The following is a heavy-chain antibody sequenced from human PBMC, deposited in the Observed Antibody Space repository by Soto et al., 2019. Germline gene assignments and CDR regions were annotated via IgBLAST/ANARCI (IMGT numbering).Heavy chain of an antibody. CDR3: ASVKPTYYYDSSGSRFGMDV. CDR1: GYTFTSYY. CDR2: INPSGGST. D-gene: IGHD3-22*01. V-gene: IGHV1-46*01. Sequence: SVKVSCKASGYTFTSYYMHWVRQAPGQGLEWMGIINPSGGSTSYAQKFQGRVTMTRDTSTSTVYMELSSLRSEDTAVYYCASVKPTYYYDSSGSRFGMDVWGQGTTVNVSS. J-gene: IGHJ6*02.